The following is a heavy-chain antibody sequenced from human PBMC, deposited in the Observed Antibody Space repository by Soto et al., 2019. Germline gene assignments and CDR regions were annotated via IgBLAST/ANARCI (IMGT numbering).Heavy chain of an antibody. CDR3: ATDHNQRGYSARALDI. D-gene: IGHD6-6*01. V-gene: IGHV3-23*01. J-gene: IGHJ3*02. CDR2: ISGGGGAT. CDR1: GFTFCSYA. Sequence: PGGSLRLSCAASGFTFCSYAMNWVRQAPGKGLEWASVISGGGGATYYADSVKGRFTISRDDSKNTLYLQMNSLRAEDTALYYCATDHNQRGYSARALDIWGQGTMVTVSS.